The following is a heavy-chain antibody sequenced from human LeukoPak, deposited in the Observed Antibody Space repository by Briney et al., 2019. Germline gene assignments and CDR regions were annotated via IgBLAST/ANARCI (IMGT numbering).Heavy chain of an antibody. Sequence: PSETLSLTCAVYGGSFSGYYWSWIRQPPGKGLEWIGEINHSGSTNYNPSLKSRVTISVDTSKNQFSLKLSSVTAADTAVYYCARGPSYYYYYMDVWGKGTTVTVSS. CDR2: INHSGST. CDR3: ARGPSYYYYYMDV. V-gene: IGHV4-34*01. CDR1: GGSFSGYY. J-gene: IGHJ6*03.